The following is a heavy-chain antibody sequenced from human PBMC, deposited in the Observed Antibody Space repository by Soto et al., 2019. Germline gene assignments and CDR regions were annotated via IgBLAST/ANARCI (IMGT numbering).Heavy chain of an antibody. CDR1: GWSFSGYY. D-gene: IGHD2-2*01. Sequence: XETLCLTCAVDGWSFSGYYWSWIRQPPGKGLDWIGEINHSGSTNYNPSLKSRVTISVDTSKNQFSLKLSSVTAADTAVYYCARGRGYCSSTSCYRPPYYYYYGMDVWRQGTTVTVSS. V-gene: IGHV4-34*01. J-gene: IGHJ6*02. CDR3: ARGRGYCSSTSCYRPPYYYYYGMDV. CDR2: INHSGST.